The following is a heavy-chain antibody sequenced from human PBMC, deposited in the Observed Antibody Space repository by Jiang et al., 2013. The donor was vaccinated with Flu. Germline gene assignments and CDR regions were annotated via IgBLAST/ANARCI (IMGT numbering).Heavy chain of an antibody. CDR1: GFSLSTSGVG. CDR3: AHLDIVGATMFKLHPFDY. CDR2: IYWDDDK. J-gene: IGHJ4*02. V-gene: IGHV2-5*02. D-gene: IGHD1-26*01. Sequence: KPTQTLTLTCTFSGFSLSTSGVGVGWIRQSPGKALEWLALIYWDDDKPYSPSLRSRLTITKDTSKNQVVLRMTNMDPVDTATYYCAHLDIVGATMFKLHPFDYWGQGTLVTVSS.